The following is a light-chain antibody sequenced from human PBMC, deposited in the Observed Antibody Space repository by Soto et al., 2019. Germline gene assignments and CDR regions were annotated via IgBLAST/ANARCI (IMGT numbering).Light chain of an antibody. J-gene: IGKJ1*01. V-gene: IGKV2-28*01. CDR1: QSLLHSTGYNF. CDR3: MQALQTPRT. CDR2: LGY. Sequence: DIVMTQSPLSLPVTPGESASISCRSSQSLLHSTGYNFLDWYVQKPGQSPQLLIYLGYNRASGVPDRFSGSGSGTDFTLKISRVEAEDVGVYYCMQALQTPRTFGQGTKVEVK.